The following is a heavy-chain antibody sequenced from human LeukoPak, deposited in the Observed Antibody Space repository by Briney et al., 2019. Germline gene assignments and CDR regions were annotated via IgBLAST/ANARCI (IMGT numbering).Heavy chain of an antibody. CDR1: GYTFTSYY. CDR2: INPSGGST. Sequence: GASVKVSCKASGYTFTSYYMHWVRQAPGQGLEWMGIINPSGGSTSYAQKFQGRVTMTRDTSTSTVYMELSSLRSEDTAVYYCSSCCSTSCPDYWGQETLVTVSS. V-gene: IGHV1-46*01. J-gene: IGHJ4*02. D-gene: IGHD2-2*01. CDR3: SSCCSTSCPDY.